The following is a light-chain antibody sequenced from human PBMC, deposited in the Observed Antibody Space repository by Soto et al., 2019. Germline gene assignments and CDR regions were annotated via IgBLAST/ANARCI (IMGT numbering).Light chain of an antibody. CDR1: QSVSSY. Sequence: EIVLTQSPATLSLSPGERATLSCRASQSVSSYLAWYQQKPGQAPRLLIYGASNRATGIPARFSASGSGTDFTLTISTLEPDDFAVYYCQQRSNWPPWTFGQGTKVEIK. CDR2: GAS. V-gene: IGKV3-11*01. J-gene: IGKJ1*01. CDR3: QQRSNWPPWT.